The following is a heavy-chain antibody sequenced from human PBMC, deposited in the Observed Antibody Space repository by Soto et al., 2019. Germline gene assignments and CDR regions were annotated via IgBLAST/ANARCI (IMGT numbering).Heavy chain of an antibody. D-gene: IGHD6-13*01. Sequence: SETLSLTCTVSGGSISSYYCSWIRQPPGKGLEWIGYIYYSGSTNYNPSLKSRVTISVDTSKNQFSLKLSSVTAADTAVYYCARQGGWSKSSTVDYWGQGTLVTVSS. CDR2: IYYSGST. V-gene: IGHV4-59*08. CDR1: GGSISSYY. CDR3: ARQGGWSKSSTVDY. J-gene: IGHJ4*02.